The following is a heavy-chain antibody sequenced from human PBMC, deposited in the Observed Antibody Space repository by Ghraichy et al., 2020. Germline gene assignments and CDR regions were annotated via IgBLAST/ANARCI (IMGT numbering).Heavy chain of an antibody. CDR2: IYSAGYA. D-gene: IGHD6-19*01. CDR1: GFTVTTNS. J-gene: IGHJ4*02. CDR3: AGDPPGGSGFYYLNY. V-gene: IGHV3-53*01. Sequence: GGSLRLSCAASGFTVTTNSMSWVRQAPGKGLEWVSVIYSAGYAYYADSVKGRFTISRDTSKNTLYLHMNSLRAEDTAFYYCAGDPPGGSGFYYLNYWGQGTLVTVSS.